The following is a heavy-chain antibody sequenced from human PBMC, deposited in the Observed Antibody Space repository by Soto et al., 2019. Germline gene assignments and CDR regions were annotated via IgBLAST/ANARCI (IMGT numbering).Heavy chain of an antibody. CDR3: ASWLTVTTSLKGYYYYYGMDV. J-gene: IGHJ6*02. CDR1: GFTFSSYS. CDR2: ISSSSSYI. D-gene: IGHD4-17*01. Sequence: EVQLVESGGGLVKPGGSLRLSCAASGFTFSSYSMNWVRQAPGKGLEWVSSISSSSSYIYYADSVKGRFTISRDNAKKXGXPXXNRLRAEDTAVDYCASWLTVTTSLKGYYYYYGMDVWGQGTTVTVSS. V-gene: IGHV3-21*01.